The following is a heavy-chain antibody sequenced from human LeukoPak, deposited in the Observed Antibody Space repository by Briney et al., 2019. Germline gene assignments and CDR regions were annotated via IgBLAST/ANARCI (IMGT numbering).Heavy chain of an antibody. J-gene: IGHJ4*02. CDR3: AKDWMVRGNTIDS. V-gene: IGHV3-74*01. D-gene: IGHD3-10*01. CDR1: GFTFSSYW. Sequence: PGGSLRLSCAASGFTFSSYWMHWVRQAPGKGLVWVSRINSDGSSASYADFVKGRFTVSRDNAKNTLYLQMYSLTPEDTAVYYCAKDWMVRGNTIDSWGQGTLVTVSS. CDR2: INSDGSSA.